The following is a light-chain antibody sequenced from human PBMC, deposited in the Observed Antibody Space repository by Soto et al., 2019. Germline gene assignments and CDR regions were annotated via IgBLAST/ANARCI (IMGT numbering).Light chain of an antibody. CDR2: KAS. Sequence: IQMTQSPSTLSASLGDRVTITCRASQSIDSWLAWYQQRPGKPPSLLIYKASTLASGVPSRFSGSGSGTEFTLTINSLQPDDFATYYCQQYHIYSGTFGQGTKVDIK. CDR1: QSIDSW. J-gene: IGKJ1*01. CDR3: QQYHIYSGT. V-gene: IGKV1-5*03.